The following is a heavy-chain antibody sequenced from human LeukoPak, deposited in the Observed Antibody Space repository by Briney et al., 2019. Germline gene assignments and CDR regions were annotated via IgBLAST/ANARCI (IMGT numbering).Heavy chain of an antibody. CDR2: MNPNSGNT. CDR3: ARVVAGYYYYGMDV. D-gene: IGHD6-19*01. Sequence: ASVKVSCKASGYTFTSYDINWVRQTTGQGLEWMGWMNPNSGNTGYAQKFQGRVTMTRNTSISTAYMELSSLRSEDPAVYYCARVVAGYYYYGMDVWGQGTTVTVSS. J-gene: IGHJ6*02. CDR1: GYTFTSYD. V-gene: IGHV1-8*01.